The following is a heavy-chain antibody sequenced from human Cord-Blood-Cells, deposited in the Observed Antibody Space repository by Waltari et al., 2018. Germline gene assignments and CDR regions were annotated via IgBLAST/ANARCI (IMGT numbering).Heavy chain of an antibody. J-gene: IGHJ6*03. V-gene: IGHV1-69*01. CDR2: ISPSFGTS. Sequence: QVQLVQSGAEVKKPGYSVTVSCTASGCTFSSYAISWVRQAPGQGLEWMRGISPSFGTSNHAQNYQGRVTITADESTSTAYMWLSSLRSEDTAVYYCARDDYSINYYYYYMDVWGKGTTVTVSS. CDR1: GCTFSSYA. D-gene: IGHD4-4*01. CDR3: ARDDYSINYYYYYMDV.